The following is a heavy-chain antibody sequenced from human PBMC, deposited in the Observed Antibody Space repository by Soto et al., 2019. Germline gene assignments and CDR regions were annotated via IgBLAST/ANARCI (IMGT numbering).Heavy chain of an antibody. Sequence: QVQLVESGGGVVQPGRSLRLSCAASGFTFSSYAMHWVRQAPGKGLEWVAVISYDGSNKYYADSVKGRFTISRDNSKKTLYLQMNSLRAEDTAVYYCARSSFDYCSGGSCYPNDYWGQGTLVTVSS. J-gene: IGHJ4*02. D-gene: IGHD2-15*01. CDR3: ARSSFDYCSGGSCYPNDY. CDR1: GFTFSSYA. V-gene: IGHV3-30-3*01. CDR2: ISYDGSNK.